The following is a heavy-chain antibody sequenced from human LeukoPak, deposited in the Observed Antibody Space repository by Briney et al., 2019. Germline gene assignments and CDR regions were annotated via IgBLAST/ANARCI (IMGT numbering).Heavy chain of an antibody. CDR3: AASSSWYSFDY. Sequence: GESLKISCKGSGYSFTSNWIGWARQMPGKGLEWMGIIYPGDSDTRYSPSFQGQVTISADKSISTAYLQWSSLKASDTAMYYCAASSSWYSFDYWGQGTLVTVSS. J-gene: IGHJ4*02. CDR1: GYSFTSNW. V-gene: IGHV5-51*01. CDR2: IYPGDSDT. D-gene: IGHD6-13*01.